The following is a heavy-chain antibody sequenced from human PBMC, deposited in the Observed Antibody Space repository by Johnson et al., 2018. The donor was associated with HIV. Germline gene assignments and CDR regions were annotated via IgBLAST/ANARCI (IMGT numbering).Heavy chain of an antibody. V-gene: IGHV3-23*04. J-gene: IGHJ3*02. CDR1: PFTFRSYA. Sequence: VQLVESGGGLVQPGGSLRLSCGASPFTFRSYAMNWVRQAPVKGLKWVSVITFSDGKGRFTISRDNSKNTLYLQMNSLRAEDTAVYYCAKDKSNAFDIWGQGTMVTVSS. CDR2: ITFSDG. CDR3: AKDKSNAFDI.